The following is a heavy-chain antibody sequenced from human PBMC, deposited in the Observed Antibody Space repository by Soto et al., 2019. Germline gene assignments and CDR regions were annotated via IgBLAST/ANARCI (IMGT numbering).Heavy chain of an antibody. D-gene: IGHD3-9*01. CDR2: IGTSSSYI. V-gene: IGHV3-21*01. J-gene: IGHJ4*02. CDR3: ARGPLRDVDGLLSPFDY. Sequence: EVQLVESGGGLVKPGGSLRLSCSASGFTFSSYSMNWVRQAPGKGLEWVSSIGTSSSYIYYADSVKGRFTISRDNAKNSLYLQRNSRRSEDMAVYYCARGPLRDVDGLLSPFDYGGRGTLVTVSS. CDR1: GFTFSSYS.